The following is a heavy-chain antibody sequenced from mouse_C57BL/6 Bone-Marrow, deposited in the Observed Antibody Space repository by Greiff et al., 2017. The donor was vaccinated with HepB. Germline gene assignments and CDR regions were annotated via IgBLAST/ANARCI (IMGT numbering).Heavy chain of an antibody. CDR3: ARWGIVYFDV. V-gene: IGHV5-17*01. D-gene: IGHD2-12*01. Sequence: EVHLVESGGGLVKPGGSLKLSCAASGFTFSDYGMHWVRQAPEKGLEWVAYISSGSSTIYYADTVKGRFSISRDNAKNTLFLQMTSLRSEDTAMYYCARWGIVYFDVWGTGTTVTVSS. J-gene: IGHJ1*03. CDR2: ISSGSSTI. CDR1: GFTFSDYG.